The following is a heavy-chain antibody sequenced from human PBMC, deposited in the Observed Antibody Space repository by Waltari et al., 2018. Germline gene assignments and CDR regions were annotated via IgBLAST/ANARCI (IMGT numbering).Heavy chain of an antibody. CDR2: IRGSGGST. CDR3: AKELMITFGGVIAYYFDY. J-gene: IGHJ4*02. CDR1: GFTFSSYA. V-gene: IGHV3-23*01. Sequence: EVQLLESGGGLVQPGGSLRLSCAASGFTFSSYAMSWVRQAPGKGRGWVTAIRGSGGSTYDADAGKGRFTIARDNSKNTLYLQMNSLRAEDTAVYYCAKELMITFGGVIAYYFDYWGQGTLVTVSS. D-gene: IGHD3-16*02.